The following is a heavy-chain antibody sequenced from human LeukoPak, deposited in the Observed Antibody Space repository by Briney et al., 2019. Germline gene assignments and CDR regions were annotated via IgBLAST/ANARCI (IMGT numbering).Heavy chain of an antibody. CDR2: ISSSGSTI. CDR1: GFPFSSYS. V-gene: IGHV3-48*04. J-gene: IGHJ4*02. CDR3: ARQRGDILTGYYMPRGFDY. D-gene: IGHD3-9*01. Sequence: GGSLRLSCAASGFPFSSYSMNWVRQAPGEGLEWVSYISSSGSTIYYADSVKGRFTISRDNAKNSLYLQMNSLRAEDTAVYYCARQRGDILTGYYMPRGFDYWGQGTLVTVSS.